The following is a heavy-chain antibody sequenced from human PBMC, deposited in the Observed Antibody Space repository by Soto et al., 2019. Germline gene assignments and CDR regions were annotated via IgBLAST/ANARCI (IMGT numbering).Heavy chain of an antibody. D-gene: IGHD5-12*01. Sequence: EVQLVESGGGLVKPGGSLRLSCAASGFTFSSYSMNWVRQAPGKGLEWVSSISSSSSYIYYADSVKGRFTISRDNAKNSLYLQMNSLRAEDTAVYYCASNTSHHSGYDWGGGRPNYYYYYGMDVWGQGTTVTVSS. CDR2: ISSSSSYI. V-gene: IGHV3-21*01. CDR1: GFTFSSYS. CDR3: ASNTSHHSGYDWGGGRPNYYYYYGMDV. J-gene: IGHJ6*02.